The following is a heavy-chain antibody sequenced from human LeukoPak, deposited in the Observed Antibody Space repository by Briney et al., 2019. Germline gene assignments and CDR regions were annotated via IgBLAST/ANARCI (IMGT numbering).Heavy chain of an antibody. V-gene: IGHV3-23*01. J-gene: IGHJ3*02. CDR2: ISGSGGGT. D-gene: IGHD3-16*01. CDR3: AKDISPRGDDAFDI. Sequence: GGSLRLSCAASGFTFSSYAMSGVRQAPGKGVEWGSAISGSGGGTYYADSVKGRFTISRDNSKNTLYLQMNSLRAEDTAVYYCAKDISPRGDDAFDIWGQGTMVTVSS. CDR1: GFTFSSYA.